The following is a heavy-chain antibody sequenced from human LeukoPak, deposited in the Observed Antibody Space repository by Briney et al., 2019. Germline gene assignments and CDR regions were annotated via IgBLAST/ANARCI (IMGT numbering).Heavy chain of an antibody. Sequence: TGGSLRLSCAASGFTFSSYAMHWVRQAPGKGLEWVSSISSSSSYIYYADSVKGRFTISRDNAKNSLYLQMNSLRAEDTAVYYCAREAQFDILTGYYFDYWGQGTLVTVSS. CDR2: ISSSSSYI. J-gene: IGHJ4*02. D-gene: IGHD3-9*01. CDR3: AREAQFDILTGYYFDY. CDR1: GFTFSSYA. V-gene: IGHV3-21*01.